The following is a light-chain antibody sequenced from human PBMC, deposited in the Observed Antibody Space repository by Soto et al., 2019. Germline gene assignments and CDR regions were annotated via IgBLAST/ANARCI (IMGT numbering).Light chain of an antibody. CDR2: DVN. Sequence: QSVLTQPASVSGSPGQSITISCTGTSSDIGAYKYVSWYQQHPGKAPKLMIYDVNTRPSGVSNRFSGSKSGNTASLTISNLQAEDEADYYCSSFTRSSSRVFGRGTKVTVL. J-gene: IGLJ1*01. CDR3: SSFTRSSSRV. CDR1: SSDIGAYKY. V-gene: IGLV2-14*03.